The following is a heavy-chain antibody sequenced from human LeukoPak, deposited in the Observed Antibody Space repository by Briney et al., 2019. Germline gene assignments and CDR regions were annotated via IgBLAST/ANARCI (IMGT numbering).Heavy chain of an antibody. Sequence: GGSLRLSCAASGFTFSIYAVTWVRQAPGKGLEWVSTISGSGVSTYYADSVMGRFTISRDSSKNTLYLQMNSLRAEDTAVYYCARRADSSSWYYWGQGTLVTVSS. CDR1: GFTFSIYA. CDR3: ARRADSSSWYY. J-gene: IGHJ4*02. D-gene: IGHD6-13*01. CDR2: ISGSGVST. V-gene: IGHV3-23*01.